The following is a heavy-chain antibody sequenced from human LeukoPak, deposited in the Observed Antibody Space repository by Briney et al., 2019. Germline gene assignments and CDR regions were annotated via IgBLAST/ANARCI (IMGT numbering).Heavy chain of an antibody. D-gene: IGHD3-3*02. CDR2: LYSGSST. V-gene: IGHV3-53*01. CDR1: GFTVSTNY. CDR3: ARVGDHFHWYLDL. J-gene: IGHJ2*01. Sequence: GGSLRLSCAASGFTVSTNYMNWVRQAPGKGLEWVSILYSGSSTYYADSVEGRFTISRDSSKNTLFLQMNDLRAEDTAVYYRARVGDHFHWYLDLWGRGTLVTVSS.